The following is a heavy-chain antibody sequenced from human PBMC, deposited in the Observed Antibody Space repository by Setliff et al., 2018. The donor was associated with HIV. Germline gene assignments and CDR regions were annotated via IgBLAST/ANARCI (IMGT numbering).Heavy chain of an antibody. J-gene: IGHJ5*02. CDR2: VSGNGGTT. D-gene: IGHD3-3*01. Sequence: LRLSCATSGFTFTSYAIGWVRQAPGGGLEYVSAVSGNGGTTYYADSVKGRFTISRDNAKNSLYLQMNSLRVEDTAVYYCARGGPLEWSYYPRPNWFDPWGQGTLVTVSS. CDR1: GFTFTSYA. V-gene: IGHV3-23*01. CDR3: ARGGPLEWSYYPRPNWFDP.